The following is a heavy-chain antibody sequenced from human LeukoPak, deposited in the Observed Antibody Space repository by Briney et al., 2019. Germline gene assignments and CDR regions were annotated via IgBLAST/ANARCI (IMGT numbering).Heavy chain of an antibody. D-gene: IGHD1-26*01. CDR2: ISISSGTI. CDR3: ARDPGGSYLYYFAY. CDR1: GFTFSSYS. J-gene: IGHJ4*02. Sequence: GGSLRLSCAPSGFTFSSYSMNWVRQAPGKGLDWVSYISISSGTIYYADSVKGRFTISRDNSKNTLYLHMNSLRAEDTAAYYCARDPGGSYLYYFAYCGQGNLVTVSP. V-gene: IGHV3-48*01.